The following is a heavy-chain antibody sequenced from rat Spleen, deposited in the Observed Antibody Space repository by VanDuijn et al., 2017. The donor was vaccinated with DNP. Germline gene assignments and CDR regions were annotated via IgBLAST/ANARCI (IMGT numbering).Heavy chain of an antibody. CDR1: GFTFSDYN. D-gene: IGHD1-11*01. V-gene: IGHV5S10*01. J-gene: IGHJ2*01. Sequence: EVQLVESGGGLIEPGRSLKLSCAASGFTFSDYNMAWVRQAPKKGLVWVATISYDGSSTYYRDPVKGRFTITRDNAKSTLDLQMDSLRSEDTATYYCTTRGTTGTSDYWGQGVMVTVSS. CDR2: ISYDGSST. CDR3: TTRGTTGTSDY.